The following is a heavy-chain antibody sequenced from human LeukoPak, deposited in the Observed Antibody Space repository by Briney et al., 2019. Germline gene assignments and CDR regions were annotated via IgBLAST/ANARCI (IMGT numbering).Heavy chain of an antibody. CDR3: AKDEGHCTGGSCYRQDY. D-gene: IGHD2-15*01. CDR2: ISCDGSNK. CDR1: GFTFSAYG. Sequence: GGSLRLSCAASGFTFSAYGMNWVRQAPGKGPEWVSAISCDGSNKYYAESVKGRFTISRDNSKNTLYLQMNSLRAEDTAVYYCAKDEGHCTGGSCYRQDYWGQGTLVTVSS. V-gene: IGHV3-30*18. J-gene: IGHJ4*02.